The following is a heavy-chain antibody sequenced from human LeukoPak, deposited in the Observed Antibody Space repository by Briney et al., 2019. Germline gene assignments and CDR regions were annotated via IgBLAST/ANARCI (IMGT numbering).Heavy chain of an antibody. CDR2: ISGSGDT. CDR1: GFPFNRFA. J-gene: IGHJ5*02. V-gene: IGHV3-23*01. CDR3: AQAGITGAES. Sequence: GGSLTLSCAASGFPFNRFAMSWVRQAPGQGLAWVSDISGSGDTHYADSVKGRFTISRDNSKNTLFLHMNNLTAEDTAVYYCAQAGITGAESWGQGTLVSVSS. D-gene: IGHD3-10*01.